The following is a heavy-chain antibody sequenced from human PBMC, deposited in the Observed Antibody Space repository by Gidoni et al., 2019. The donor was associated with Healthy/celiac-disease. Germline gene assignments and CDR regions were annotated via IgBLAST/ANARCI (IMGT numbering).Heavy chain of an antibody. D-gene: IGHD4-17*01. CDR1: GFTFSSYA. J-gene: IGHJ6*02. CDR3: ESILSYGDYYYYGMDV. CDR2: ISGSGGST. V-gene: IGHV3-23*01. Sequence: EVQLLEAGGGVVQPGGSLSLSCAAAGFTFSSYAMSWVRQAPGKGLEWVSAISGSGGSTYYADSVKVRFTISRDNSKNTLYLQMNSLRAEDTAVYYCESILSYGDYYYYGMDVWGQGTTVTVSS.